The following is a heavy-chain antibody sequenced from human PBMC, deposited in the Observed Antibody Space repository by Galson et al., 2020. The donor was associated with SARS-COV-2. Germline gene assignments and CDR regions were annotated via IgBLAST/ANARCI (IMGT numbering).Heavy chain of an antibody. CDR2: ISGSGGST. J-gene: IGHJ4*02. V-gene: IGHV3-23*01. CDR1: GFTFSSYA. Sequence: GGSLRLSCAASGFTFSSYAMSWVRQAPGKGLEWVSAISGSGGSTYYADSVKSRFTISRDNSKNTLYLQMNSLRSEDTAVYYCAKAQGYCSSNSCYYYFDYWGQGTLVTVSS. CDR3: AKAQGYCSSNSCYYYFDY. D-gene: IGHD2-2*01.